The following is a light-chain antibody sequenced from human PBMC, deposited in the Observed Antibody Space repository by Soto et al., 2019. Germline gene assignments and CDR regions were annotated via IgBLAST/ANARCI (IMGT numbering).Light chain of an antibody. CDR2: DAS. CDR3: QQYNSYALT. J-gene: IGKJ1*01. Sequence: DIQMTQSPSTLSASVGDTVTVTCRASQSVSGWLAWYQQKPGEAPKLLIYDASSLESGVPSRFSGSGSGTEFTLTISSLQPDDFATYYCQQYNSYALTFGQGTKVDTK. CDR1: QSVSGW. V-gene: IGKV1-5*01.